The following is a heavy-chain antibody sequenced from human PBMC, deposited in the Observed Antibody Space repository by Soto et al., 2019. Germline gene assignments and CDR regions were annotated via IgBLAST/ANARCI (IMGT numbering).Heavy chain of an antibody. CDR3: ARGTGYCSGGSCYFHS. CDR1: GGSISSSSYY. Sequence: SETLSLTCTVSGGSISSSSYYWGWIRQPPGKGLEWIGSIYYSGSTYYNPSLKSRVTISVDTSKNQCSLKLSSVTAADTAVYYCARGTGYCSGGSCYFHSWGQGTLVTVSS. J-gene: IGHJ4*02. CDR2: IYYSGST. V-gene: IGHV4-39*01. D-gene: IGHD2-15*01.